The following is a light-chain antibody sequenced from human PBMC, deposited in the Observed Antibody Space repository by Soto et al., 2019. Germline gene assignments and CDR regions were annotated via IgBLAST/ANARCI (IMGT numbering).Light chain of an antibody. Sequence: DIQMTQSPSTLSASVGDRVTITCRASQSISSWLAWYQQKPGKAPILLIYDASSLESGVPSRFSGSGSGTEFTLTISSLQPDDFATYYCQQYNNFWTFGQGTKVDIK. CDR2: DAS. CDR3: QQYNNFWT. CDR1: QSISSW. V-gene: IGKV1-5*01. J-gene: IGKJ1*01.